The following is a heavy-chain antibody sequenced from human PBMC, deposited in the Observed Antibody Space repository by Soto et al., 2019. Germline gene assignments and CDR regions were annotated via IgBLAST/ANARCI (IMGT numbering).Heavy chain of an antibody. CDR1: GGSISSSSYY. D-gene: IGHD2-15*01. CDR3: TRHAIGVVVPAAIRN. CDR2: IYYTGTS. Sequence: PSETLSLTCAVSGGSISSSSYYWDWIRQPPGKGLEWIGTIYYTGTSNYNPSLKSRVTISVDTSKNQFSLNLSSVPAADTAVYYCTRHAIGVVVPAAIRNWGQGSLVTVSS. J-gene: IGHJ4*02. V-gene: IGHV4-39*01.